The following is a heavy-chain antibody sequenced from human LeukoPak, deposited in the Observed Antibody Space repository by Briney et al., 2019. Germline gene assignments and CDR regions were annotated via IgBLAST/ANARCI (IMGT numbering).Heavy chain of an antibody. CDR1: GFTFSSYE. CDR3: ARVEGYSYGLDY. Sequence: GGSLRLSCAASGFTFSSYEMNWVRQAPGKGLEGVSYISSSGSTIYYADSVKGRFTISRDNAKNSLYLQMNSLRAEDTAVYYCARVEGYSYGLDYWGQGTLVTVSS. D-gene: IGHD5-18*01. V-gene: IGHV3-48*03. CDR2: ISSSGSTI. J-gene: IGHJ4*02.